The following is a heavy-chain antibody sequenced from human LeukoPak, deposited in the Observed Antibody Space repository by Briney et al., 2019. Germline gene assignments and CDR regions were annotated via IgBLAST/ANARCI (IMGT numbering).Heavy chain of an antibody. CDR1: GGSISSYY. Sequence: PSGTLSLTCTVSGGSISSYYWSWIRQPPGKGLEWIGYIYHTGSTSYNPSLKGRVTISVDTSKNQFSLKLSSVTAADTAVYYCARGLNRNDYGDYGYWGQGTLVTVSS. CDR2: IYHTGST. D-gene: IGHD4-17*01. J-gene: IGHJ4*02. V-gene: IGHV4-59*01. CDR3: ARGLNRNDYGDYGY.